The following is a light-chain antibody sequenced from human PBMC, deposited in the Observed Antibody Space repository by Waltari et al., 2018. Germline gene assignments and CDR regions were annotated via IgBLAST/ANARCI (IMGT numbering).Light chain of an antibody. J-gene: IGKJ1*01. Sequence: DIVMTQSPDSLAVSLGERATINCKSSQSLLYNSNDKNYLAWYHQKPGQPPKLLIYWASTRHSGVPDRFSGSGSATDFTLTISSLQAEDVAVYYCQQYYSRRTFGQGTKVEIK. CDR3: QQYYSRRT. CDR1: QSLLYNSNDKNY. V-gene: IGKV4-1*01. CDR2: WAS.